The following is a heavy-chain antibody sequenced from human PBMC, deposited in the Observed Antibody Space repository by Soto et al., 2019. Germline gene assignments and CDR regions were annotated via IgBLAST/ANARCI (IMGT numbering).Heavy chain of an antibody. D-gene: IGHD3-22*01. J-gene: IGHJ3*02. V-gene: IGHV3-23*01. CDR1: GFTFSSNA. Sequence: EVQLLESGGDLVQPGGSLRLSCAASGFTFSSNAMSWVRQAPGKGLEWVSTFSGSGDSTYYADSVKGRFTIARDNSKNTLYLQMNSLRVEDTATYYCAQVGPSYYDFDEFDIWGQGTMVTVSS. CDR2: FSGSGDST. CDR3: AQVGPSYYDFDEFDI.